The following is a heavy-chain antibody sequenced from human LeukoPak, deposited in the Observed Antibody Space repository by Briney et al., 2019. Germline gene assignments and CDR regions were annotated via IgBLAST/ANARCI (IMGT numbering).Heavy chain of an antibody. J-gene: IGHJ5*02. V-gene: IGHV1-46*01. Sequence: ASVKVSCKASGYTFTSYAMNWVRQAPGQGLEWMGIINPSGGSTSYAQKFQGRVTMTRDTSTSTVYMELSSLRSEDTAVYYCAREKRIAVAGTKGGPYNWFDPWGQGTLVTVSS. D-gene: IGHD6-19*01. CDR1: GYTFTSYA. CDR3: AREKRIAVAGTKGGPYNWFDP. CDR2: INPSGGST.